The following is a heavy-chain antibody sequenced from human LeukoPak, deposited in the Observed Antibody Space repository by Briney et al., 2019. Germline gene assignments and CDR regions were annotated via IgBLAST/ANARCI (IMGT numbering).Heavy chain of an antibody. Sequence: GGSLRLSCTTSGFTFGDYAMSWVRQAPGKGLEWVGFIRSKANGGTTEYAASVKGRFTISRDDSKSIAYLQMNSLKTEDTAVYSCSGLRYYYYYMDVWGKGTTVTISS. J-gene: IGHJ6*03. D-gene: IGHD3-16*01. CDR1: GFTFGDYA. CDR2: IRSKANGGTT. CDR3: SGLRYYYYYMDV. V-gene: IGHV3-49*04.